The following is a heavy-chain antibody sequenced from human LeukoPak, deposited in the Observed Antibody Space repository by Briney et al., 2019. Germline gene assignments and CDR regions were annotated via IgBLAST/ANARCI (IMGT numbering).Heavy chain of an antibody. V-gene: IGHV3-74*01. CDR3: ASKAAGLTFDY. CDR1: GFTFSSYW. J-gene: IGHJ4*02. D-gene: IGHD6-13*01. Sequence: PGGSLRLSCAASGFTFSSYWMHWVRQAPGKGLVWVSRINSDGSSTNYADSVKGRFTISRGNAENTLYLQMNSLRAEDTAVYYCASKAAGLTFDYWGQGTLVTVSS. CDR2: INSDGSST.